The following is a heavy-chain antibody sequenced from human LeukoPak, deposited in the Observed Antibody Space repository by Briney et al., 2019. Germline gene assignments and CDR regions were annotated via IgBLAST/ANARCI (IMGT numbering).Heavy chain of an antibody. J-gene: IGHJ4*02. V-gene: IGHV5-51*01. CDR2: IFPDDSDT. Sequence: GKSLKISCKGSGYNFAHDWIGWVRQMPGKGLEWMGIIFPDDSDTIYSPSFQGQVTISADKSINTAYLQWNNLKASDSAIYYCARRTLDYYDSSGYFYFDYWGQGTLVTVSS. CDR1: GYNFAHDW. CDR3: ARRTLDYYDSSGYFYFDY. D-gene: IGHD3-22*01.